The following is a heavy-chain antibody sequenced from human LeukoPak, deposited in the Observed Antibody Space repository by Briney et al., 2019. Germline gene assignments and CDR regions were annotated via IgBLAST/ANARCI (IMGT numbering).Heavy chain of an antibody. V-gene: IGHV4-34*01. D-gene: IGHD2-2*01. J-gene: IGHJ1*01. CDR2: INHSGST. CDR1: GGSFSGYY. Sequence: SETLSLTCAVYGGSFSGYYWSWIRQPPGKGLEWIGEINHSGSTNYNPSLKSRVTISVDTSKNQFSLKLSSVTAADTAAYYCARGPNWDIVVVPAALPEYFQHWGQGTLVTVSS. CDR3: ARGPNWDIVVVPAALPEYFQH.